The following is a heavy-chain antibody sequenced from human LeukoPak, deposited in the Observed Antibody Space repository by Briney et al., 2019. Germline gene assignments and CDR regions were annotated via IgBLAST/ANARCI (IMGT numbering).Heavy chain of an antibody. Sequence: SETLSLTCAVYGGSFSGYYWSWIRQPPGKGLEWIGYIYYSGSTNYNPSLKSRVTISVDTSKNQFSLKLSSVTAADTAVYYCAGGDGYNSIFDIWGQGTMVTVSS. CDR1: GGSFSGYY. CDR3: AGGDGYNSIFDI. V-gene: IGHV4-59*01. J-gene: IGHJ3*02. D-gene: IGHD5-24*01. CDR2: IYYSGST.